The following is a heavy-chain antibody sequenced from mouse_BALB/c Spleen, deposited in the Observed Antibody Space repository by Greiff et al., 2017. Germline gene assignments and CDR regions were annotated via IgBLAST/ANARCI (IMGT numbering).Heavy chain of an antibody. CDR1: GFTFSSYA. D-gene: IGHD1-1*01. V-gene: IGHV5-9-4*01. Sequence: EVMLVESGGGLVKPGGSLKLSCAASGFTFSSYAMSWVRQSPEKRLEWVAEISSGGSYTYYPDTVTGRFTISRDNAKNTLYLEMSSLRSEDTAMYYCAREISSTTRAMDYWGQGTSVTVSS. CDR3: AREISSTTRAMDY. J-gene: IGHJ4*01. CDR2: ISSGGSYT.